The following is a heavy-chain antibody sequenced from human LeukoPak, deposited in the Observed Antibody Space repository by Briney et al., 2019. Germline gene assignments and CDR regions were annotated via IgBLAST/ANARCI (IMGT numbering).Heavy chain of an antibody. CDR1: GGSISSYY. D-gene: IGHD1-26*01. CDR2: INPNSGGT. CDR3: ARDSREGID. J-gene: IGHJ4*02. Sequence: TSTVSGGSISSYYWSWIRQPPGQGLEGMGWINPNSGGTNYAQKFQARVTMTRDTSISTAHMELSRLRSDDTAVYYCARDSREGIDWGQGTLVTVSS. V-gene: IGHV1-2*02.